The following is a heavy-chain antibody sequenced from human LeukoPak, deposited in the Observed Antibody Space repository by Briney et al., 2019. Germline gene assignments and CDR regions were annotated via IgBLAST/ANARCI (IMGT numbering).Heavy chain of an antibody. CDR3: ARGVYIAAAQYGY. D-gene: IGHD6-13*01. CDR2: IYYSGTT. J-gene: IGHJ4*02. V-gene: IGHV4-59*11. CDR1: GGSISSHY. Sequence: SETLSLTCTVSGGSISSHYWSWIRQPPGKGLEWIGYIYYSGTTNYNPSLKSRVTISVDTSRDQFSLKLSSVTAADTAVYYCARGVYIAAAQYGYWGQGTLVTVSS.